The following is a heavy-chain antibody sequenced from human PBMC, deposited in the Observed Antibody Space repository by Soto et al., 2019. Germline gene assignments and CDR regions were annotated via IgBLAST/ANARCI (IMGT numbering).Heavy chain of an antibody. CDR3: AGGGRRYYDILTGFDP. CDR1: GGSISSGGYY. CDR2: IYYSGST. V-gene: IGHV4-31*02. D-gene: IGHD3-9*01. Sequence: SETLSLTCTVFGGSISSGGYYWILIRLHPRKGLEWIGYIYYSGSTYYNPSLKSRVTISVDTSKNQFSLKLSSVTAADTAVYYCAGGGRRYYDILTGFDPWGQGTLVTVSS. J-gene: IGHJ5*02.